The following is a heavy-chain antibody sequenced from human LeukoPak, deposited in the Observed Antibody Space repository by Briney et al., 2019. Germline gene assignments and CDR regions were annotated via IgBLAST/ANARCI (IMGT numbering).Heavy chain of an antibody. D-gene: IGHD2-2*01. CDR3: ARGNAGYCASTSCPHVFDI. V-gene: IGHV3-74*01. Sequence: PGGSLRLSCAASGFTFSSYWMHWVRQAPGKGLVWVSRINTDGSSTSYADSVEGRFTICRDDAKNTVYLQMNSLRADDTAVYYCARGNAGYCASTSCPHVFDIWGQGTLVTVSS. J-gene: IGHJ3*02. CDR1: GFTFSSYW. CDR2: INTDGSST.